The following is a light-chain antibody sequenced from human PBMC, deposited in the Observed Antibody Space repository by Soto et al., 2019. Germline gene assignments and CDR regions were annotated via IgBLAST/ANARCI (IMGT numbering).Light chain of an antibody. CDR2: DAS. CDR1: QSISSW. V-gene: IGKV1-5*01. CDR3: QQYNSYSWT. J-gene: IGKJ1*01. Sequence: IQLTQSPSTLSSSLGDRVTLTCRASQSISSWLAWYKQKPGNAPKLLSYDASSLESGVPSRFRGSGSGTEFTLTISSLKPDDFETYYCQQYNSYSWTFGQGTKVDIK.